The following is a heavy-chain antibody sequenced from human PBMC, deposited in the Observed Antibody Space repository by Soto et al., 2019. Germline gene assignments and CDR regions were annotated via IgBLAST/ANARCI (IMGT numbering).Heavy chain of an antibody. V-gene: IGHV3-11*01. J-gene: IGHJ4*02. Sequence: GGSLRLSCAASGFTFSDYYMSWIRQAPGKGLEWVSYISSSGSTIYYADSVKGRFTISRDNAKNSLYLQMNSLRAEDTAVYYCARARNSYSGYDYGTDYWGQGTLVTVSS. CDR2: ISSSGSTI. CDR1: GFTFSDYY. CDR3: ARARNSYSGYDYGTDY. D-gene: IGHD5-12*01.